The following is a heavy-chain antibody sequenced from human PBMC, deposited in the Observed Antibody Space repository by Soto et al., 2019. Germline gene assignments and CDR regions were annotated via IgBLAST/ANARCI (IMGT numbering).Heavy chain of an antibody. CDR2: TYYRSKWYN. CDR1: GDSVSSNRAA. D-gene: IGHD4-4*01. J-gene: IGHJ4*02. Sequence: PSQTLSLTCAISGDSVSSNRAAWNWIRQSPSRGLERLGRTYYRSKWYNDYALSAKSRITINPDTSKNQFSLHLNSVTPEDTAVYYCARDPPDFHSAFDYWGQGTLVTVSS. V-gene: IGHV6-1*01. CDR3: ARDPPDFHSAFDY.